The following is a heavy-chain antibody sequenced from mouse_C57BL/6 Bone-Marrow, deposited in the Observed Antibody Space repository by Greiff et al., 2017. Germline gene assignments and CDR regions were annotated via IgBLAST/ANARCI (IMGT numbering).Heavy chain of an antibody. J-gene: IGHJ4*01. Sequence: VQLQQSGAELARPGASVKLSCKASGYTFTSYGISWVKQSTGQGLEWIGEIYPRSGNTYYNEKFKGKATLTADKSSSTAYMELRSLTSEDSAVYFCAWGTVVATWDYAMDYWGQGTSVTVSS. V-gene: IGHV1-81*01. CDR2: IYPRSGNT. D-gene: IGHD1-1*01. CDR3: AWGTVVATWDYAMDY. CDR1: GYTFTSYG.